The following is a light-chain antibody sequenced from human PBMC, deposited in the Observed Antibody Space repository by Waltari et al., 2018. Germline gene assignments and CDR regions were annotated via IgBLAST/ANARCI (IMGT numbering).Light chain of an antibody. V-gene: IGLV1-51*01. CDR1: RSNIGNKH. J-gene: IGLJ3*02. CDR2: DND. CDR3: GTWDAGLSAWV. Sequence: QSVLTQPPSVSAAPGQKLTIFRSGRRSNIGNKHVCWYQQFPGTAPNPLIYDNDKPPSEISDRFSGSTSGTSATLGITGLQTGDEAEYFCGTWDAGLSAWVFGGGTKLTVL.